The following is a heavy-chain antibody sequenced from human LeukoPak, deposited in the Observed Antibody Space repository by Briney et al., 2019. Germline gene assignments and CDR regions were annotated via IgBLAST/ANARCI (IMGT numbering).Heavy chain of an antibody. CDR2: IYYSGST. D-gene: IGHD5-24*01. J-gene: IGHJ3*02. CDR3: VTRWLQSKTAFDI. CDR1: GRSLRGYY. Sequence: SDTLSLTCTLSGRSLRGYYSRAIRQPPGKGLEWIGYIYYSGSTNYNPSLKSRVTISVDTSKNQFSLERSSVAAGDSSVYSCVTRWLQSKTAFDIWGQGTMVTVSS. V-gene: IGHV4-59*07.